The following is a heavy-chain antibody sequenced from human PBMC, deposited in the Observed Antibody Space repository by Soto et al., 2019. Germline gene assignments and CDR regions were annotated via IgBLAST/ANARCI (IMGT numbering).Heavy chain of an antibody. CDR3: AKVEGMRVYSSYGMDV. Sequence: GGSLRLSCAASGFTFSSYAMSWVRQAPGKGLEWVSAISGSGGSTYYADSVKGRFTISRDNSKNTLYLQMNSLRAEDTAVYYCAKVEGMRVYSSYGMDVWGQGTTVTVSS. CDR2: ISGSGGST. D-gene: IGHD3-10*01. J-gene: IGHJ6*02. CDR1: GFTFSSYA. V-gene: IGHV3-23*01.